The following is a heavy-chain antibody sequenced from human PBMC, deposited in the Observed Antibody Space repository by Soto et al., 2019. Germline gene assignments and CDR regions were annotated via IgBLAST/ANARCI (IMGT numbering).Heavy chain of an antibody. CDR2: IYPGDSDT. Sequence: GESLKISCKGSGYSFTSYWIGWVRQMPGKGLEWMGIIYPGDSDTRYGPSFQGQVTISADKSISTAYLQWSSLKASDTAMYYCARRAYSYGYYYGMDVWGQGTTVTVSS. CDR3: ARRAYSYGYYYGMDV. CDR1: GYSFTSYW. V-gene: IGHV5-51*01. J-gene: IGHJ6*02. D-gene: IGHD5-18*01.